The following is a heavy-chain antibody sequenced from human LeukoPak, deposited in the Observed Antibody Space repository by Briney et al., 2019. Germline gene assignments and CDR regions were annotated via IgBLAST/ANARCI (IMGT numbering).Heavy chain of an antibody. D-gene: IGHD4-17*01. CDR3: ARDLVTVTKGFDI. J-gene: IGHJ3*02. CDR2: IYYSGRS. CDR1: GGSIISDHYY. V-gene: IGHV4-39*07. Sequence: SETLSLTCTVSGGSIISDHYYWGWIRQPPGKGLEWIGTIYYSGRSYYNPSLEGRVTMSADTSENQFSLRLNSVTAADTAVYYCARDLVTVTKGFDIWGQGTMVSVSS.